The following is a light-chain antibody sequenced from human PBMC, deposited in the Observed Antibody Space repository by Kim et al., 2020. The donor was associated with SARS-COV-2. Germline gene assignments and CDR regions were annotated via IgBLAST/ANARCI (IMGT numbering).Light chain of an antibody. V-gene: IGLV3-19*01. CDR2: GKN. CDR1: SLRSYY. J-gene: IGLJ2*01. CDR3: NSRDSSGNPVV. Sequence: SSELTQDPAVSVALGQTVRITCQGDSLRSYYASWYQQKPGQALVLVIYGKNNRHSGIPDRFSGSSSGNKASLTITGAQAEDEADYYCNSRDSSGNPVVFG.